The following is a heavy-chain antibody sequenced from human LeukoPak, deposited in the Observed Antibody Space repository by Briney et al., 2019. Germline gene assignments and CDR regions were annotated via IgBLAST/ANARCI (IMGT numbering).Heavy chain of an antibody. V-gene: IGHV3-23*01. CDR2: ISGSGGST. Sequence: GGSLRLSCAASGFTFSSYAMSWVRQAPGKGLEWVSAISGSGGSTYYADSVKGRFTISRDNSKNTLYLQMNSLRAEDTAVYYCAKGIPSSSSPAEYFQHWGQGTLVTVSS. D-gene: IGHD6-6*01. CDR1: GFTFSSYA. J-gene: IGHJ1*01. CDR3: AKGIPSSSSPAEYFQH.